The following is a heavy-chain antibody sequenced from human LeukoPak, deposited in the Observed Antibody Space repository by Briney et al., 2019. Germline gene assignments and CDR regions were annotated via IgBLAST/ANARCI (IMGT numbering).Heavy chain of an antibody. V-gene: IGHV3-13*01. CDR3: AKDRFGMDV. Sequence: GSLRLSCTAAGFIFNDFDFHWVRQGPGKGLDWVSAIGIGGDTHYSGSVKGRFTISRENAKNSLFLHMNNLRAGDTAVYYCAKDRFGMDVWGRGTTVIVSS. CDR1: GFIFNDFD. CDR2: IGIGGDT. J-gene: IGHJ6*02.